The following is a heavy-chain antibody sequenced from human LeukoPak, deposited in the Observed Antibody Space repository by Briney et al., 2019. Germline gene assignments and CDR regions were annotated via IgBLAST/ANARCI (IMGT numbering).Heavy chain of an antibody. V-gene: IGHV3-30*03. CDR3: APIAVAVHGGNAAFDI. CDR1: GFTFSSYG. D-gene: IGHD6-19*01. J-gene: IGHJ3*02. CDR2: ISYDGSNK. Sequence: GRSLRLSCAASGFTFSSYGMHWVRQAPGKGLEWVAVISYDGSNKYYADSVKGRFTISRDNSKNTLYLQMNSLRAEDTAVYYCAPIAVAVHGGNAAFDIWGQGTMVTVAS.